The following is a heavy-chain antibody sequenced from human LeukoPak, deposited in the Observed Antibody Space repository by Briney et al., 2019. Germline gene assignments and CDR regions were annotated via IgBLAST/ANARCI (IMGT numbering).Heavy chain of an antibody. CDR3: ARGHLGSGIVSLYYYYYMDV. CDR2: FDPEDGET. D-gene: IGHD3-10*01. J-gene: IGHJ6*03. Sequence: GASVKVSCKVSGYTLTELSMHWVRQAPGKGLEWMGGFDPEDGETIYAQKFQGRVTMTRNTSISTAYMELSSLRSEDTAVYYCARGHLGSGIVSLYYYYYMDVWGKGTTVTISS. V-gene: IGHV1-24*01. CDR1: GYTLTELS.